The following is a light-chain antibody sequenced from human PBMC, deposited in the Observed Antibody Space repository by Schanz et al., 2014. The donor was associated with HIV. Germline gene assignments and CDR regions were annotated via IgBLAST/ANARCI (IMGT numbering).Light chain of an antibody. CDR1: SSNLGAGYD. Sequence: QSVLTQPPSVSGAPGQSITISCTGSSSNLGAGYDVHWYQVLPETAPKLLISANTDRPSGVPDRFSGSKSGNTASLTISGLQADDEADYYCSSYTTSSTWVFGGGTKLTVL. CDR2: ANT. V-gene: IGLV1-40*01. CDR3: SSYTTSSTWV. J-gene: IGLJ3*02.